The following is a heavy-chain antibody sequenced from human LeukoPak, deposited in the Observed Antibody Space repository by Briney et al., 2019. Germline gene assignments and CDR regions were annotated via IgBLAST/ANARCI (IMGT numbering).Heavy chain of an antibody. V-gene: IGHV3-23*01. J-gene: IGHJ4*02. CDR1: GFTFSSYA. Sequence: PGGSLRLSCAASGFTFSSYAMSWVRQAPGKGLEWVSAISGSGGSTYYADSVKGRFTISRDNSKDTLYLQMNSLRAEDTAVYYCAKGTIAVAGTIVDYWGQGTLVTVSS. CDR2: ISGSGGST. D-gene: IGHD6-19*01. CDR3: AKGTIAVAGTIVDY.